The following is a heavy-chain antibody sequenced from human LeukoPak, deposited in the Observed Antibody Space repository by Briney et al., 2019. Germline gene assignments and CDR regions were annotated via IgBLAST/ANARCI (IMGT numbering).Heavy chain of an antibody. D-gene: IGHD1-1*01. CDR3: ARDKDWNVDY. Sequence: GGSLRLSCAASGFTFSGYNMNWVRQAPGKGLEWVSYISSSSGIIYYADSVKGRFTISRDNAKNSLYLHMNSLRDKDTAVYYCARDKDWNVDYWGQGTLVTVSS. CDR2: ISSSSGII. CDR1: GFTFSGYN. J-gene: IGHJ4*02. V-gene: IGHV3-48*02.